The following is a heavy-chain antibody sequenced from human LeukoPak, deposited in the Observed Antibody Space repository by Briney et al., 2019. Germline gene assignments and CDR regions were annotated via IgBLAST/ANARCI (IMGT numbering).Heavy chain of an antibody. Sequence: SSETLSLTCAVYGGSFSGYYWSWIRQPPGKGLEWIGEINHSGSTNYNPSLKSRVTISVDTSKNQFSLKLSSVTAADTAVYYCARDGDPNYDYVWGSYHKGNWFDPWGQGTLVTVSS. V-gene: IGHV4-34*01. D-gene: IGHD3-16*02. CDR2: INHSGST. CDR3: ARDGDPNYDYVWGSYHKGNWFDP. J-gene: IGHJ5*02. CDR1: GGSFSGYY.